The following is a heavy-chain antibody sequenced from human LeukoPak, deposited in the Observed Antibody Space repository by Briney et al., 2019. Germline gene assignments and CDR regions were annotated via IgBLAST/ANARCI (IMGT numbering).Heavy chain of an antibody. V-gene: IGHV3-7*01. D-gene: IGHD5-18*01. Sequence: PGGSLRLSCAASGFTFSSYWMSWVRQAPGKGLEWVANIKQDGSEKYYVDSVKGRFTISRDNAKNSLYLQMNSLRAEDTAVYYCARDSPWIQLWLPVDYWGQGTLVTVSS. CDR1: GFTFSSYW. J-gene: IGHJ4*02. CDR2: IKQDGSEK. CDR3: ARDSPWIQLWLPVDY.